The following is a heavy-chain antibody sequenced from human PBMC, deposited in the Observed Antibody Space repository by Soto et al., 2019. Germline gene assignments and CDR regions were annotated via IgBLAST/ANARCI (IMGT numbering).Heavy chain of an antibody. CDR3: ARDWKGAEGFDP. D-gene: IGHD1-1*01. CDR1: GYTFSTYG. J-gene: IGHJ5*02. Sequence: QVQLVQSGPEVKKPGASVKVSCKASGYTFSTYGFSWVRQAPGQGLEWMGWIGAYNDDTSYAQNFQGRVTMTTDTSTTTSYMELRSLRSDDTAVYFCARDWKGAEGFDPWGQGTLVTVSS. V-gene: IGHV1-18*01. CDR2: IGAYNDDT.